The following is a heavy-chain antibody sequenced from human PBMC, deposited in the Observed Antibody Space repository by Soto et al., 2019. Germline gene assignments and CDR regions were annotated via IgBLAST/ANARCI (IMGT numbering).Heavy chain of an antibody. CDR2: ISGSGGGT. CDR3: ANQDSGSYYSAPLDY. D-gene: IGHD3-10*01. CDR1: GFTFSSYA. V-gene: IGHV3-23*01. J-gene: IGHJ4*02. Sequence: EVQLLESGGGLVQPGGSLRLSCAASGFTFSSYAMSWVRQTPGKGLEWVSGISGSGGGTYYADSVRGRFTISRDKSKNTLYLQMNSLRAEDTAVYYCANQDSGSYYSAPLDYWGQGILVTVSS.